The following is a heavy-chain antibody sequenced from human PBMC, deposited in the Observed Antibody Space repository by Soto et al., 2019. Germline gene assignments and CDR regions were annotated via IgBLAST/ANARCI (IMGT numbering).Heavy chain of an antibody. CDR2: IYAGGTT. CDR3: ARESRSELGTVEY. J-gene: IGHJ4*02. V-gene: IGHV4-4*07. D-gene: IGHD1-1*01. CDR1: GASSSNYY. Sequence: XETLSLTCTVAGASSSNYYWSWLRQPAGKGLECLGRIYAGGTTTYNPSLRSRVTMSVDTSKNQFSLNLNSVTAADTAVYYCARESRSELGTVEYWGQGTLVTVSS.